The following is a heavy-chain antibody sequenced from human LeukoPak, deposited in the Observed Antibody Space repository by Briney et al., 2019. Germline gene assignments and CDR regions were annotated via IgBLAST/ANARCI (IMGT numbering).Heavy chain of an antibody. D-gene: IGHD3-22*01. V-gene: IGHV1-46*01. J-gene: IGHJ3*02. Sequence: FQGRVTITRDMSTSTVYMELSSLRSEDTAVYYCARPSPYDSSGLGVAFDIWGQGTMVTVSS. CDR3: ARPSPYDSSGLGVAFDI.